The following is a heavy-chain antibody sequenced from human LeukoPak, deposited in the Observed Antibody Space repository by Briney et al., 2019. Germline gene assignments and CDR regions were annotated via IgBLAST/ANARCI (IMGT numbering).Heavy chain of an antibody. CDR2: LYYRGST. J-gene: IGHJ5*02. D-gene: IGHD3-22*01. CDR3: ARFTDYYDSSGFDP. Sequence: LYYRGSTNYSPSLKSRVTISVDTSKNQFSLKLSSVTAADTAVYYCARFTDYYDSSGFDPWGQGTLVTVSS. V-gene: IGHV4-59*01.